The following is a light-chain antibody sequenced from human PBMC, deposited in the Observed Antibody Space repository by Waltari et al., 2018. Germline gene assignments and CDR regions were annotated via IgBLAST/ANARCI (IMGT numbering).Light chain of an antibody. CDR1: QSINHY. Sequence: DIQMTQSPSSLSASVGDRVTLTFRASQSINHYLHWYQQKPGKAPKLLVYSASFLHAGVPSRFSGSGSGTDFTLTISSLQPEDFATYYCQQSYTTPWTFGQGTKVEIK. V-gene: IGKV1-39*01. CDR3: QQSYTTPWT. J-gene: IGKJ1*01. CDR2: SAS.